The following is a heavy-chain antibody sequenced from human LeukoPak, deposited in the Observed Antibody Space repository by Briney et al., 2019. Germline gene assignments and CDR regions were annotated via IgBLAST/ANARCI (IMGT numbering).Heavy chain of an antibody. Sequence: PSETLSLTCTVSGGSISSSSYYWGWIRQPPGKGLEWIGSIYYSGSTYYNPSLKSRVTISVDTSKNQFSLKLSSVTAGDTAVYYCARQGGVKPWYYYDSSGYAPFDYWGQGTLVTVSS. CDR3: ARQGGVKPWYYYDSSGYAPFDY. J-gene: IGHJ4*02. CDR1: GGSISSSSYY. D-gene: IGHD3-22*01. CDR2: IYYSGST. V-gene: IGHV4-39*01.